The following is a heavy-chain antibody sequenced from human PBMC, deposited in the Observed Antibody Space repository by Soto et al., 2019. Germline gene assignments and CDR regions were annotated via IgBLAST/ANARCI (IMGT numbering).Heavy chain of an antibody. D-gene: IGHD2-2*01. Sequence: QVQLVESGGGVIQPGTSLTLSCEGSGYTFSMFSIHWIRQAPGKGLEWVAVIGHDGIVKQYGDSVKGRFALSRDNSKNMVFLQMSSLGAADTAIYYCAKEVPAVAGPWYFDLWGRGTLVSVSS. CDR1: GYTFSMFS. J-gene: IGHJ2*01. CDR3: AKEVPAVAGPWYFDL. V-gene: IGHV3-30*09. CDR2: IGHDGIVK.